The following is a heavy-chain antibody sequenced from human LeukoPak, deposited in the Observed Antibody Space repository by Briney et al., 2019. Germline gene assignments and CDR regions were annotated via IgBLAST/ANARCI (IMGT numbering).Heavy chain of an antibody. V-gene: IGHV3-21*01. D-gene: IGHD4-17*01. CDR1: GFTFSSYS. Sequence: GGSLRLSCAASGFTFSSYSINWVRQAPGKGLEWVSSISSSSSYIYYADSVKGRFTISGDNAKNSLYLQMNSLRAEDTAVYYCASPSSYGDYSYWGQGTLVTVSS. CDR2: ISSSSSYI. J-gene: IGHJ4*02. CDR3: ASPSSYGDYSY.